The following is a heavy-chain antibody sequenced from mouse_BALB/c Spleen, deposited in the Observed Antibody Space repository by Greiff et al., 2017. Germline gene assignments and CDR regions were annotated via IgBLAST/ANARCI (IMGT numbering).Heavy chain of an antibody. V-gene: IGHV5-6-3*01. Sequence: EVQVVESGGGLVQPGGSLKLSCAASGFTFSSYGMSWVRQTPDKRLELVATINSNGGSTYYPDSVKGRFTISRDNAKNTLYLQMSSLKSEDTAMYYCARLLSMDYWGQGTSVTVSA. CDR1: GFTFSSYG. D-gene: IGHD1-1*01. J-gene: IGHJ4*01. CDR2: INSNGGST. CDR3: ARLLSMDY.